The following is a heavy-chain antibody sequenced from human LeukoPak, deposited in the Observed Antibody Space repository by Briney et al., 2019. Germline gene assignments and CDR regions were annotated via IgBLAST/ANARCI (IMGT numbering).Heavy chain of an antibody. D-gene: IGHD4-17*01. CDR2: INHSGST. V-gene: IGHV4-34*01. Sequence: SETLSLTCAVYGGSFSGYYWSWIRQPPGKGLEWIGEINHSGSTNYNPSLKSRVTISVDTSKNQFSLKLSSVTAADTAVYYCASQNFLDDYGDYVDYWGQGTLVTVSS. CDR1: GGSFSGYY. CDR3: ASQNFLDDYGDYVDY. J-gene: IGHJ4*02.